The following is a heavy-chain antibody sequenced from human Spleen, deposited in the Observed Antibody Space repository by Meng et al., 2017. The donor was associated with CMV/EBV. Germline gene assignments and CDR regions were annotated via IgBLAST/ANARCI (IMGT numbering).Heavy chain of an antibody. D-gene: IGHD3-22*01. CDR2: INHSGST. J-gene: IGHJ4*02. Sequence: YWSWIRQPPRKGLEWIGEINHSGSTNYNPSLKSRVTISVDTSKNQFSLKLSSVTAADTAVYYCARGRSRFRDYYDSSGYKRDYYFDYWGQGTLVTVSS. V-gene: IGHV4-34*01. CDR3: ARGRSRFRDYYDSSGYKRDYYFDY. CDR1: Y.